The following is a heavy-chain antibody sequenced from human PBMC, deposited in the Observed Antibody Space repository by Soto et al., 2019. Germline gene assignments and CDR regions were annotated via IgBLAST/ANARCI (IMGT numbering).Heavy chain of an antibody. CDR2: IIPIFGTA. Sequence: SVKVSCKASGGTFSSYAISWVRQAPGQGLEWMGGIIPIFGTANYAQKFQGRVTITADESTSTAYMELSSLRSEDTAVYYCARENYDFWSGYYITSRGDYYYYMDVWGKGTTVTVSS. CDR1: GGTFSSYA. J-gene: IGHJ6*03. CDR3: ARENYDFWSGYYITSRGDYYYYMDV. D-gene: IGHD3-3*01. V-gene: IGHV1-69*13.